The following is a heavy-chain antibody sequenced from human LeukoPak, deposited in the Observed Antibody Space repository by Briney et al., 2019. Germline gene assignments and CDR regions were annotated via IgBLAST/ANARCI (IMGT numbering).Heavy chain of an antibody. CDR1: GFTFSSYW. V-gene: IGHV3-7*01. Sequence: PGASLRLSCAATGFTFSSYWMTWVRQAPGKGLEWVANIKQDGSKKDYVDSVKGRFTIFRDNAKDSLYLQMNSLRVEDTAVYYCARGLGDNGILGYWGRGTMVAVSS. CDR2: IKQDGSKK. D-gene: IGHD2-15*01. CDR3: ARGLGDNGILGY. J-gene: IGHJ4*02.